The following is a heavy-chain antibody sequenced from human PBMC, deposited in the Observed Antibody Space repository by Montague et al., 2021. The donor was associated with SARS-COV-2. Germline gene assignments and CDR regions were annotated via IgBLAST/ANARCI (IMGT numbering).Heavy chain of an antibody. CDR2: IYYSGST. CDR3: AGDRGRFWHFDL. D-gene: IGHD5-12*01. CDR1: GGSISSYY. Sequence: SETLSLTCTVSGGSISSYYWNWIRQSPGKGLEWIGYIYYSGSTKYNPSLKSRVTISVDTSKSQMSLRLNSVTAADTAVYYCAGDRGRFWHFDLWGRGTLVTLSS. J-gene: IGHJ2*01. V-gene: IGHV4-59*01.